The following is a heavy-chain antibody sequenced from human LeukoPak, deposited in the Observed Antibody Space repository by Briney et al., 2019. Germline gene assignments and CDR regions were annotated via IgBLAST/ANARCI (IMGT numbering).Heavy chain of an antibody. J-gene: IGHJ4*02. Sequence: ESGPTLVKPTQTLTLTCTFSGFSLSTSGVGVGWIRQPPGKALEWLALIYWNDDKRYCPSLKSRLTITKDTSKNQVVLTMTNMDPVDTATYYCAHSMPYYDFWSGPSRWGYWGQGTLVTVSS. CDR3: AHSMPYYDFWSGPSRWGY. V-gene: IGHV2-5*01. CDR1: GFSLSTSGVG. CDR2: IYWNDDK. D-gene: IGHD3-3*01.